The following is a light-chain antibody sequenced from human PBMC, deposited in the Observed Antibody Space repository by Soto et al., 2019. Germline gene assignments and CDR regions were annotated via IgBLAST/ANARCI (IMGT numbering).Light chain of an antibody. Sequence: QSALTQPASVSGSPGQSITISCTGTRRDVGGYNYVSWYQQYPGKSPKRLIYEVTHRPSGVSNRFSGSKSGNTAYLTISGLQAEDEADYYCSSYTISNTLPFVFGTGTKVTVL. J-gene: IGLJ1*01. CDR3: SSYTISNTLPFV. V-gene: IGLV2-14*01. CDR2: EVT. CDR1: RRDVGGYNY.